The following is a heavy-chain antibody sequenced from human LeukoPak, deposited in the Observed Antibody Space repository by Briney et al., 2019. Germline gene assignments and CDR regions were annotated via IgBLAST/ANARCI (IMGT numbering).Heavy chain of an antibody. Sequence: GGSLRLSCAASGFTFSSYGMHWVRQAPGKGLEWVAVISYDGSNKYYADSVKGRFTISRDNSKNTLYLQMNSLRAEDTAVYYCAKDGSRYDPRGGYYLDYWGQGTLVTVSS. CDR2: ISYDGSNK. CDR3: AKDGSRYDPRGGYYLDY. CDR1: GFTFSSYG. J-gene: IGHJ4*02. V-gene: IGHV3-30*18. D-gene: IGHD3-10*01.